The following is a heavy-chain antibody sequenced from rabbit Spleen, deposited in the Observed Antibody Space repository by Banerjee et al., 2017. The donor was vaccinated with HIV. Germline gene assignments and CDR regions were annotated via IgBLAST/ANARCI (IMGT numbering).Heavy chain of an antibody. D-gene: IGHD8-1*01. J-gene: IGHJ4*01. CDR1: GIDFTNYY. CDR2: IYPAKGST. Sequence: QLTETGGGLVQPGGSLTLSCKASGIDFTNYYITWVRQAPGKGLEWIGIIYPAKGSTDYASWVNGRFTISSDNAQSTVDLKMTSLTAADTATYFCVRDLENYVGSSYLDLWGPGTLVTVS. CDR3: VRDLENYVGSSYLDL. V-gene: IGHV1S7*01.